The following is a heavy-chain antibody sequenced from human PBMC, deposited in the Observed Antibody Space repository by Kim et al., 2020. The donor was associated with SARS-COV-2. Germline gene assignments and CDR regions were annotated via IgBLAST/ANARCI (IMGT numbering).Heavy chain of an antibody. CDR2: IGWNRGSV. CDR3: VRVYSSLDYYYYGMDV. J-gene: IGHJ6*02. D-gene: IGHD6-13*01. V-gene: IGHV3-9*01. Sequence: GGSLRLSCTVSGFTFDDYAMHWVRQVPGKGLEWVSGIGWNRGSVGYADSVKGRFTISRDNAKKSLYLQMNNLRPEDTALYYYVRVYSSLDYYYYGMDVWGQGTTVTVSS. CDR1: GFTFDDYA.